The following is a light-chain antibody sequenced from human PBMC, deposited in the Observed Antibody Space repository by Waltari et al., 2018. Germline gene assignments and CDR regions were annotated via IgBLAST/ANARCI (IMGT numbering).Light chain of an antibody. J-gene: IGKJ3*01. CDR1: QSVSSY. CDR2: DAS. CDR3: QQRSKWPLT. V-gene: IGKV3-11*01. Sequence: DIVLTQSPATLCLSPGERATLSCRASQSVSSYLAWYQQKPGQAPRLLIYDASNRATGIPARFSGSGSGTDFTLTISSLEPEDFAVYYCQQRSKWPLTFGPGTKVDIK.